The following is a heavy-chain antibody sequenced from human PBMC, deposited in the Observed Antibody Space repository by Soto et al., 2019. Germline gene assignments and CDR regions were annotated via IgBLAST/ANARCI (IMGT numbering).Heavy chain of an antibody. CDR3: ARTERNDDFWSGYPNYYYYGMDV. Sequence: QVQLVQSGAEVKKPGSSVKVSCKASGGTFSSYAISWVRQAPGQGLEWLGNIIPIFGTANYAQKFQGRVTITADESTSTAYMELSSLTSEDTAVYYCARTERNDDFWSGYPNYYYYGMDVWGQGTTVTVSS. V-gene: IGHV1-69*18. CDR2: IIPIFGTA. J-gene: IGHJ6*02. D-gene: IGHD3-3*01. CDR1: GGTFSSYA.